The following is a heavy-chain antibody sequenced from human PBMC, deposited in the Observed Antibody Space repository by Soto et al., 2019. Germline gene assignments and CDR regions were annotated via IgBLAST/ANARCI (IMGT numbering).Heavy chain of an antibody. J-gene: IGHJ4*02. V-gene: IGHV3-23*01. CDR1: GFTFSSYA. D-gene: IGHD6-6*01. Sequence: GGSLRLSCAASGFTFSSYAMSWVRQAPGKGLEWVSAISGSGGSTYYADSVKGRFTISRDNSKNTLYLQMNSLRAEDTAVYYCAKDEKEYSSSPLNYYWGQGTLVTVSS. CDR3: AKDEKEYSSSPLNYY. CDR2: ISGSGGST.